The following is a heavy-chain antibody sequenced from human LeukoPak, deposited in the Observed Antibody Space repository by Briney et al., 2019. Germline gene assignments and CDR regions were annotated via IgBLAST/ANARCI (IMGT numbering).Heavy chain of an antibody. CDR3: AKDIREYYYDSSGPLYD. J-gene: IGHJ4*02. CDR2: ISWNSGSI. CDR1: GFTFDDYA. V-gene: IGHV3-9*01. D-gene: IGHD3-22*01. Sequence: GGSLRLSCAASGFTFDDYAMHWVRQAPGKGLEWVSGISWNSGSIGYADSVKGRFTISRDNAKNSLYLQMNSLRAEDTALYYCAKDIREYYYDSSGPLYDWGQGTLVTVSS.